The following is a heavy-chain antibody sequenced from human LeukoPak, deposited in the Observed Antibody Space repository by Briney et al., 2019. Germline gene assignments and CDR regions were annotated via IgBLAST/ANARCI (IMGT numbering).Heavy chain of an antibody. D-gene: IGHD3-22*01. CDR1: GYTFTSYA. Sequence: ASVKVSCKASGYTFTSYAMHWVRQAPGQRLEWMGWINAGNGNTKYSQKFQGRVTITRDTSASTAYMELSRLRSDDTAVYYCARDYYDSSGYYYGYWGQGTLVTVSS. J-gene: IGHJ4*02. V-gene: IGHV1-3*01. CDR2: INAGNGNT. CDR3: ARDYYDSSGYYYGY.